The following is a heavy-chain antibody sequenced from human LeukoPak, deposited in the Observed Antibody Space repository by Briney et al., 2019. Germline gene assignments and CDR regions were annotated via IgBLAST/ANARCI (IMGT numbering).Heavy chain of an antibody. CDR3: AKGYSSACYDGCDY. CDR1: GFTFSRYA. V-gene: IGHV3-23*01. Sequence: GGSLRLSCAASGFTFSRYAMSWVRQAPGKGLEWVSGISGSGSGVNTYYADSVKGRFTISRDNSKNTMYLQMNGLRAEDTAVYYCAKGYSSACYDGCDYWGQGTLVTVSS. CDR2: ISGSGSGVNT. J-gene: IGHJ4*02. D-gene: IGHD6-19*01.